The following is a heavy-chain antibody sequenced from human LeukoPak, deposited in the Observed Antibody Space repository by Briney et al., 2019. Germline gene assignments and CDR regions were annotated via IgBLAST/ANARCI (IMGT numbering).Heavy chain of an antibody. Sequence: PGRSLRLSCAASGFTLSGAAMHWVRQASGKGLEWLGRIRSKADSYTTAYAASVKGRFTVSRDDSKNTAYLQMNSLKTEDTAVYYCRAAVAGDYFDLWGRGTLVTVSS. CDR1: GFTLSGAA. J-gene: IGHJ2*01. CDR3: RAAVAGDYFDL. CDR2: IRSKADSYTT. D-gene: IGHD6-19*01. V-gene: IGHV3-73*01.